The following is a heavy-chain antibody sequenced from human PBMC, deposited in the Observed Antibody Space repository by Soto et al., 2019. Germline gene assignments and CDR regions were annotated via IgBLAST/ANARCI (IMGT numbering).Heavy chain of an antibody. J-gene: IGHJ4*02. Sequence: EVQLVESGGGLVQPGGSLRLSCVASGFTFNYYWMHWVRQAPWKGLMWVSRLQTDGSHPDYADFVKGRFTISRDNDKNTLYLQMKFMRAEDPAVYYCARGGDPDYWGQGTLVTVSS. V-gene: IGHV3-74*01. CDR2: LQTDGSHP. CDR3: ARGGDPDY. CDR1: GFTFNYYW. D-gene: IGHD2-21*02.